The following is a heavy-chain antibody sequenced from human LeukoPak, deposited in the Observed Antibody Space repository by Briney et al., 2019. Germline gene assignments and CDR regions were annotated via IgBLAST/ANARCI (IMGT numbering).Heavy chain of an antibody. CDR2: INSSSGGT. D-gene: IGHD3-3*01. CDR1: GYTFTGYY. V-gene: IGHV1-2*06. Sequence: ASVKVSCKASGYTFTGYYMGWVRQAPGQGLGWMGRINSSSGGTNYAQKFQGRVTMTRDTSISTAYMELSRLRSDDTAVYYCARDPRSTIFGVVMGNWFDPWGQGTLVTVSS. CDR3: ARDPRSTIFGVVMGNWFDP. J-gene: IGHJ5*02.